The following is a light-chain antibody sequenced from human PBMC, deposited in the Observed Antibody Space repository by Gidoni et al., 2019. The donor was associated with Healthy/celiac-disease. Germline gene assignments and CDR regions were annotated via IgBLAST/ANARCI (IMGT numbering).Light chain of an antibody. V-gene: IGKV1-39*01. CDR3: QQSYSSPYI. Sequence: IQMTPSPSSLSASVGDRVTITCRASQSISSYVNWYQQKPEEAPKLLIYAASTLQSGVPSRFRGSGSGTDFTLTISSRQPEDSAAYYCQQSYSSPYIFGQGTKLEIK. J-gene: IGKJ2*01. CDR2: AAS. CDR1: QSISSY.